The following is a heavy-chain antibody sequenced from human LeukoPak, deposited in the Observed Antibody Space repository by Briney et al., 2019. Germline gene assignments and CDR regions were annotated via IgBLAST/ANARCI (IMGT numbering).Heavy chain of an antibody. V-gene: IGHV1-8*01. D-gene: IGHD4-23*01. J-gene: IGHJ5*02. CDR2: MNPNSGNT. Sequence: AASVKVSCKASGYTFTTYDINWVRQATGQGLEWMGWMNPNSGNTGYAQKFQGRVTMTRNTSISTAYMELSSLRSEDTAVYYCARGPNKSDGGNSGSAWFDPWGQGPLVTVSS. CDR1: GYTFTTYD. CDR3: ARGPNKSDGGNSGSAWFDP.